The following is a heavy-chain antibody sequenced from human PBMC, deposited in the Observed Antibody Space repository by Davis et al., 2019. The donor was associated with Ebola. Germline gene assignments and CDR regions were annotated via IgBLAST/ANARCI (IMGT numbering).Heavy chain of an antibody. J-gene: IGHJ6*02. CDR1: GFTFDDYA. CDR2: ISWNSGSI. Sequence: SLKISCAASGFTFDDYAMHWVRQAPGKGLEWVSGISWNSGSIGYADSVKGRFTISRDNAKNSLYLQMNSLRAEDTALYYCAKDINPRDYYGMDVWGQGTTVTVSS. CDR3: AKDINPRDYYGMDV. V-gene: IGHV3-9*01.